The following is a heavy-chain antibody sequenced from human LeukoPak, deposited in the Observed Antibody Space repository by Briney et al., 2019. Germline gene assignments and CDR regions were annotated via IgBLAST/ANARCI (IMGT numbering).Heavy chain of an antibody. J-gene: IGHJ4*02. V-gene: IGHV4-4*07. CDR3: ARDARGWSGFDY. Sequence: SETLSLTRSVSGGSISSYYWSWIRQPARKGREWIGRIYTTGNTDYNPSLKSRVTMSVDTSKNQFSLNLSSVTAADTAVYYCARDARGWSGFDYWGQGTLVTVSS. CDR2: IYTTGNT. D-gene: IGHD3-3*01. CDR1: GGSISSYY.